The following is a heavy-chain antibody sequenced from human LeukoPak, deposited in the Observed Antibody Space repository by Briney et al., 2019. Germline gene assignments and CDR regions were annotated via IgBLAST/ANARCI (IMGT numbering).Heavy chain of an antibody. D-gene: IGHD3-22*01. V-gene: IGHV3-33*01. CDR3: AREGGITMIVGGQLYYYYYGMDV. CDR2: IWYDGGNK. J-gene: IGHJ6*02. CDR1: GFSFSSYA. Sequence: GGSLRLSCAASGFSFSSYAMHWVRQAPGKGLEWVAVIWYDGGNKYYADSVKGRFTISRDNSKNTLYLEMNSLRAEDTAVYYCAREGGITMIVGGQLYYYYYGMDVWGQGTTVTVSS.